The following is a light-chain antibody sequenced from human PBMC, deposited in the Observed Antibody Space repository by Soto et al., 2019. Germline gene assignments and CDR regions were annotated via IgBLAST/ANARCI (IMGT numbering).Light chain of an antibody. CDR3: QHYNSYSEA. Sequence: DIQMTQTPSSLSDSVGDRVTITCQASQDINNYLNWYQQKPGTAPKLLIYDASSLETGVPSKFSGSGSGTEFTLTISSLQPDDFATYYCQHYNSYSEAFGQGTKVDIK. J-gene: IGKJ1*01. V-gene: IGKV1-33*01. CDR1: QDINNY. CDR2: DAS.